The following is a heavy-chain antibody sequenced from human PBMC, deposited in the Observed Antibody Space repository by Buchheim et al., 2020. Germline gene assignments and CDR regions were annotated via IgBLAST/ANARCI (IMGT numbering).Heavy chain of an antibody. CDR3: ARGVDYSDSGGNKGDVVDY. D-gene: IGHD3-22*01. J-gene: IGHJ4*02. CDR2: ISAYKGST. CDR1: GYTFSNFG. V-gene: IGHV1-18*01. Sequence: QVQLVQSGAEVKRPGASVKVSCKTSGYTFSNFGISWVRQAPGQGLEWMGWISAYKGSTNYAQHVQDRVTMTTDKSTSTAYMELRSLRSDDTAVYYCARGVDYSDSGGNKGDVVDYWGQGTL.